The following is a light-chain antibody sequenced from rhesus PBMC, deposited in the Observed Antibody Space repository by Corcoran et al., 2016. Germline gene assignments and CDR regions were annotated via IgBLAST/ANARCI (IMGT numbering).Light chain of an antibody. J-gene: IGKJ2*01. CDR3: QQSSDLYS. CDR2: DAS. CDR1: QSVGSF. V-gene: IGKV3-24*04. Sequence: ETVVTQSPATLSLSPGERATLSCRASQSVGSFLAWYHQKPGQAPRLLTYDASSRATGIPDRLSGSGSGTDFTLPLSGLGPGVVGVYYCQQSSDLYSFGQGAKVEIE.